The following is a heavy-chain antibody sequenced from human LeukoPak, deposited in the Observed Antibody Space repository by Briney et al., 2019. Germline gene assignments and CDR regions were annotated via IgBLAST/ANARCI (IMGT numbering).Heavy chain of an antibody. CDR3: ARGRVWSGYFFDY. J-gene: IGHJ4*02. D-gene: IGHD3-3*01. CDR1: GFTFSSYS. Sequence: GGSLRLSCAASGFTFSSYSMNWVRLAPGKGLEWVSSISSSSSYIYYADSVKGRFTISRDNAKNSLYLQMNSLRAEDTAVYYCARGRVWSGYFFDYWGQGTLVTVSS. V-gene: IGHV3-21*01. CDR2: ISSSSSYI.